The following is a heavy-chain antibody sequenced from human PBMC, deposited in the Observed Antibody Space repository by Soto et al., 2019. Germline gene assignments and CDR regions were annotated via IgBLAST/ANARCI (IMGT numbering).Heavy chain of an antibody. CDR3: ARVGGRDYYFGMDV. J-gene: IGHJ6*02. D-gene: IGHD6-25*01. V-gene: IGHV3-53*01. CDR2: IYSGGST. Sequence: GGSLRLSCAASGFTVSSNYMSWVRQAPGKGLEWVSVIYSGGSTYYADSVKGRLTISRDNSKNTLYLQMNSLRAEDTAVYYCARVGGRDYYFGMDVWGQGTTVTVSS. CDR1: GFTVSSNY.